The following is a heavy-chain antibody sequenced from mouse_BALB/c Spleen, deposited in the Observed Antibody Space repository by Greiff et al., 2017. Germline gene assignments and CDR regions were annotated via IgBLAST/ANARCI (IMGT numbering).Heavy chain of an antibody. CDR2: ISYSGST. CDR1: GDSITSGY. D-gene: IGHD1-1*02. Sequence: VQLKESGPSLVKPSQTLSLTCSVTGDSITSGYWNWIRKFPGNKLEYMGYISYSGSTYYNPSLKSRISITRDTSKNQYYLQLNSVTTEDTATYYCARYGGNALSYAMDYWGQGTSVTVSS. J-gene: IGHJ4*01. V-gene: IGHV3-8*02. CDR3: ARYGGNALSYAMDY.